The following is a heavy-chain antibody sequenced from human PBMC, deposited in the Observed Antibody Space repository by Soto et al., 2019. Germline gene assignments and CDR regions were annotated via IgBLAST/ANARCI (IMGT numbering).Heavy chain of an antibody. J-gene: IGHJ4*02. CDR2: IIPIFGTA. CDR1: GGTFSSYA. CDR3: ARGAMHYGSGSYAY. V-gene: IGHV1-69*13. D-gene: IGHD3-10*01. Sequence: SVKVSCKASGGTFSSYAISWVRQAPGQGLEWMGGIIPIFGTANYAQKFQGRVTITADESTSTAYMELSSLRSEDTAVYYCARGAMHYGSGSYAYWGQGTLVTVSS.